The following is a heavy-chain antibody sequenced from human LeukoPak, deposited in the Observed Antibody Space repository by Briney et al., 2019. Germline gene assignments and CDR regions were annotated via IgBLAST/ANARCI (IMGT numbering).Heavy chain of an antibody. CDR2: ISAYNGNT. CDR3: YMIVVAGKHDAFDI. CDR1: GYTFTSYG. D-gene: IGHD3-22*01. Sequence: ASVKVSCKASGYTFTSYGISWVRQAPGQGLEWMGWISAYNGNTNYAQKLQGRVTMTTDTSTSTAYMELRSLRSDDTAVYYCYMIVVAGKHDAFDIWGQGTMVTVSS. V-gene: IGHV1-18*01. J-gene: IGHJ3*02.